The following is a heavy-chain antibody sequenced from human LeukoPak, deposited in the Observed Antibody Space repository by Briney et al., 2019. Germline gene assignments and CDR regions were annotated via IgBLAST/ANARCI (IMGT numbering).Heavy chain of an antibody. CDR2: MKQDGSEK. Sequence: PGGSLRLSCAASGFTYSSYWMSWVRQAPGKGLEWVANMKQDGSEKYYVDSVKGRFTISRDNAKTSLYLQMNSLRAEDTAVYFCARDRVWDFWTPLSDYAMDVWGQGTTVTVSS. CDR3: ARDRVWDFWTPLSDYAMDV. J-gene: IGHJ6*02. D-gene: IGHD3/OR15-3a*01. V-gene: IGHV3-7*03. CDR1: GFTYSSYW.